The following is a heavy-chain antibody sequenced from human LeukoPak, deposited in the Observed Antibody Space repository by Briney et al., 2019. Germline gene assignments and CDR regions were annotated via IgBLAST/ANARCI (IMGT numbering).Heavy chain of an antibody. J-gene: IGHJ4*02. D-gene: IGHD5-18*01. CDR2: INHSGST. CDR3: ARVDTAMANRDY. V-gene: IGHV4-61*08. CDR1: GGSISSGGYY. Sequence: SSETLSLTCTVSGGSISSGGYYWSWIRQPPGKGLEWIGEINHSGSTNYNPSLKSRVTISVDTSKNQFSLKLSSVTAADTAVYYCARVDTAMANRDYWGQGTLVTVSS.